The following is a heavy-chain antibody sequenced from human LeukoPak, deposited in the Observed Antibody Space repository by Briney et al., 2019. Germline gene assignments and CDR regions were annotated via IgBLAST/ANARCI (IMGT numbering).Heavy chain of an antibody. Sequence: SETLSLTCTVSGGSVYTSDYYWGWVRQPPGKGPEWIGDTFYTGKTNYNPSLKSRVSISIDTSKNQFSLKLTSVTAADTAVYYCARVLDSWGQGTLVTVSS. CDR1: GGSVYTSDYY. V-gene: IGHV4-39*07. CDR2: TFYTGKT. J-gene: IGHJ4*02. CDR3: ARVLDS.